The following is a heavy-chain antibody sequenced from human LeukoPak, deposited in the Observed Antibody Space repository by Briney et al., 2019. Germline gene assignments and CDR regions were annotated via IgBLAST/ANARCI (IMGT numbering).Heavy chain of an antibody. J-gene: IGHJ6*02. CDR2: IIPIFGTA. Sequence: SVKVSCKASGGTFSSYDISWVRQAPGQGLEWMGGIIPIFGTANYAQKFQGRVTITADESTSTAYMELSSLRSEDTAVYYCARPDTAMEGRGIYGMDVWGQGTTVTVSS. CDR3: ARPDTAMEGRGIYGMDV. D-gene: IGHD5-18*01. V-gene: IGHV1-69*13. CDR1: GGTFSSYD.